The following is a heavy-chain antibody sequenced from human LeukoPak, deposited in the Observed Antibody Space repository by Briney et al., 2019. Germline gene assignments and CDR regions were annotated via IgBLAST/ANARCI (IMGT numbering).Heavy chain of an antibody. V-gene: IGHV3-23*01. CDR1: GFTFSGHA. CDR3: VKDLWPAGNRGGYYSPFDY. Sequence: GGSLRLSCAASGFTFSGHAMSWVRQAPGKGLEWVSAISESGDATNYADSVRGRFTISRDNSKNTVHPQLNSLRAADTAVYYCVKDLWPAGNRGGYYSPFDYWGQGTLVTVSS. D-gene: IGHD3-3*01. J-gene: IGHJ4*02. CDR2: ISESGDAT.